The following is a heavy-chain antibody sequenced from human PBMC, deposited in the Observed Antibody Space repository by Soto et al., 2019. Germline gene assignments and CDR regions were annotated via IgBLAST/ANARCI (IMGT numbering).Heavy chain of an antibody. CDR1: GGSISSGDYY. Sequence: SETLSLTCTVSGGSISSGDYYWSWIRQPPGKGLEWIGYIYYSGSTYYNPSLKSRVTISVDTSKNQFSLKLSSVTAADTAVYYCARAYGSEDAFDIWGQGTMVTVS. J-gene: IGHJ3*02. V-gene: IGHV4-30-4*01. D-gene: IGHD3-10*01. CDR3: ARAYGSEDAFDI. CDR2: IYYSGST.